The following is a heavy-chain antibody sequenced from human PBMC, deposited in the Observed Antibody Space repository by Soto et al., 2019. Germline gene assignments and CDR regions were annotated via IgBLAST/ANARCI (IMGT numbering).Heavy chain of an antibody. CDR2: FDSSEDST. V-gene: IGHV3-48*02. Sequence: EVQLVESGGGLVQPGGSLRLSCSSSGFTFKSHSINWVRQAPGKGLEWIARFDSSEDSTYYADSVKGRFAVSRDNANNSLFLQMNSLRDEDTAVYYCARVQWVDWFFINIDLYRMDVWGQGTTVVVAS. CDR1: GFTFKSHS. CDR3: ARVQWVDWFFINIDLYRMDV. D-gene: IGHD1-26*01. J-gene: IGHJ6*02.